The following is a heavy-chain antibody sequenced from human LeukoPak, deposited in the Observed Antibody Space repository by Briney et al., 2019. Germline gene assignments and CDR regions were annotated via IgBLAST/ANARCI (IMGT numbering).Heavy chain of an antibody. CDR2: IRFDGINK. J-gene: IGHJ4*02. Sequence: GGSLRLSCAASGFTFSNYVMHWVRQAPGKGLEWVTFIRFDGINKYYADSVKGRFTISRDNSKNTVHLQMNSLRAEDTAMYYCARRAGDYSHPYDYWGQGTLVTVSS. D-gene: IGHD3-22*01. CDR1: GFTFSNYV. CDR3: ARRAGDYSHPYDY. V-gene: IGHV3-30*02.